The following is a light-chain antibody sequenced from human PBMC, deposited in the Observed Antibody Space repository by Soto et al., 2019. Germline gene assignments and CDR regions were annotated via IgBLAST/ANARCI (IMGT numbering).Light chain of an antibody. V-gene: IGKV1-5*01. Sequence: EIQMTHSPSSLSASVVYRVTITCRASQSISSYLNWYQQKPGKAPNLLIYAASSLESGVPSRFSGSGSGTEFTLTISSLQPDDFATYYCQQYNSYSWTFGQGTKVDIK. CDR1: QSISSY. CDR3: QQYNSYSWT. CDR2: AAS. J-gene: IGKJ1*01.